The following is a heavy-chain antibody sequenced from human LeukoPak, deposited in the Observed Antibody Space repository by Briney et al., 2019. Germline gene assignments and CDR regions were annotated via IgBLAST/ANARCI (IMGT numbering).Heavy chain of an antibody. J-gene: IGHJ4*02. CDR3: ARETWILYYFDY. V-gene: IGHV4-61*01. CDR2: IYYSGST. D-gene: IGHD5-12*01. CDR1: GGSVSSGSYY. Sequence: SETLSLTCTVSGGSVSSGSYYWSWIRQPPGKGLEWIGDIYYSGSTNYNPSLKSRVTISVDTSKNQFSLKLSSVTAADTAVYYCARETWILYYFDYWGQGTLVTVSS.